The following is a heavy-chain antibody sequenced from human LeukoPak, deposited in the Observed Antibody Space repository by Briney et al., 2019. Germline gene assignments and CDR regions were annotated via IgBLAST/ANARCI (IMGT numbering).Heavy chain of an antibody. CDR3: ARGQIGGYGTGTFDY. J-gene: IGHJ4*02. V-gene: IGHV3-53*01. CDR2: IYSGGDT. CDR1: GFTFSSSA. D-gene: IGHD5-18*01. Sequence: GGSLRLSCAASGFTFSSSAMSWVRQAPGKGLEWVSVIYSGGDTYYADSVKGRFTISRDNSKNTLYLQMNSLRAEDTAVYYCARGQIGGYGTGTFDYWGQGTLVTVSS.